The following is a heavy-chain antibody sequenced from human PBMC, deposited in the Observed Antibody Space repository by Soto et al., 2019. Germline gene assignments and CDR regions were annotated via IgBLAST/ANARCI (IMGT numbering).Heavy chain of an antibody. J-gene: IGHJ4*02. Sequence: ASVKVSCKASGYTFTSYGISWVRQAPGQGLEWMGWISAYNGNTNYAQKLQGRVTMTTDTSTSTAYMELRSLRSDDTAVYYCARDSPTHPLGGVIVPFDYWGQGTLVTVSS. CDR3: ARDSPTHPLGGVIVPFDY. V-gene: IGHV1-18*01. CDR1: GYTFTSYG. CDR2: ISAYNGNT. D-gene: IGHD3-16*02.